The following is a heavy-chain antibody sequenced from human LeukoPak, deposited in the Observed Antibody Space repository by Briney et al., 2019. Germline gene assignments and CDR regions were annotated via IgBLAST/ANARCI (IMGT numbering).Heavy chain of an antibody. D-gene: IGHD3-10*01. CDR2: ISAYSGNT. V-gene: IGHV1-18*01. Sequence: ASVKVSCKASGYTYISYGISWVRQAPGQGLEWMGWISAYSGNTNYAQKLQGRVTMTTDTSTSTAYMELRSLRSDDTDVYYCARTLYYGSGSYFIFGWFDPWGQGTLVTVSS. CDR1: GYTYISYG. CDR3: ARTLYYGSGSYFIFGWFDP. J-gene: IGHJ5*02.